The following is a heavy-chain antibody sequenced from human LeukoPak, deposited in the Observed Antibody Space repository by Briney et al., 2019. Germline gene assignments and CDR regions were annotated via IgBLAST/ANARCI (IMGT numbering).Heavy chain of an antibody. CDR1: GYTFTGYY. CDR2: INPNSGGT. J-gene: IGHJ4*02. CDR3: AREDNWGGLVSDY. Sequence: ASVKVSCKASGYTFTGYYMHWVRQAPGQGLEWMGWINPNSGGTNYAQKFQGRVTMTRDTSISTAYMELSRLRSDDTAVYYCAREDNWGGLVSDYWGQGTLVTVSS. V-gene: IGHV1-2*02. D-gene: IGHD7-27*01.